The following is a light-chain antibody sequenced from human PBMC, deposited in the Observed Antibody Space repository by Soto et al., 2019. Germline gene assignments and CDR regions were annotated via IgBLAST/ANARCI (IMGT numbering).Light chain of an antibody. CDR1: SSDVGGFEY. Sequence: QSVLSQPASVSGSPGQSITISCTGTSSDVGGFEYVSWYQHQPGKAPKLIIYDVTKRPSGVSNRFSGSKSGNTASLTISGLQAEDEGDYYCGSITRSSTSVFGTGTKLTVL. V-gene: IGLV2-14*01. J-gene: IGLJ1*01. CDR3: GSITRSSTSV. CDR2: DVT.